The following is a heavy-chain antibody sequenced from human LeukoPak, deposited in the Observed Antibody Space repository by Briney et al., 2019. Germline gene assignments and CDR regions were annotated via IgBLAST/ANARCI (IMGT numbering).Heavy chain of an antibody. V-gene: IGHV1-46*01. D-gene: IGHD3-22*01. CDR2: INPSGGST. CDR1: GYTFTSYY. Sequence: ASVKVSCKASGYTFTSYYMHWVRQAPGQGLEWMGIINPSGGSTSYAQKFQGRVTMTRDTSTSTVYMELSSLRSEDTAVYYCAKDYYSQYSGYNWGTTDYWGQGTLVTVSS. CDR3: AKDYYSQYSGYNWGTTDY. J-gene: IGHJ4*02.